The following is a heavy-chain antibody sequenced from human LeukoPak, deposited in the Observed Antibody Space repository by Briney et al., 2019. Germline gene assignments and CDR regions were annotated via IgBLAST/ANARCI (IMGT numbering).Heavy chain of an antibody. CDR2: INHNGST. CDR1: GGSFSGYY. V-gene: IGHV4-34*01. J-gene: IGHJ4*02. Sequence: SETLSLTCAVYGGSFSGYYWSWIRQPPGKGLEWIGEINHNGSTNYNPSLKSRVTISVDTSKNQFSLKLSSVTAADTAVYYCASRDSSGWYVAYWGQGTLVTVSS. D-gene: IGHD6-19*01. CDR3: ASRDSSGWYVAY.